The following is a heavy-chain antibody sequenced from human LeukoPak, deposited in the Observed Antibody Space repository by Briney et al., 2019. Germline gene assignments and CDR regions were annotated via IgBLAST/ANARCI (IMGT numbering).Heavy chain of an antibody. J-gene: IGHJ4*02. CDR3: ARRQTGDDTVGY. V-gene: IGHV1-2*02. CDR1: GYTFTGYY. D-gene: IGHD7-27*01. CDR2: INPNSGGT. Sequence: ASVKVSCKASGYTFTGYYMHWVRQAPGQGLEWMGWINPNSGGTNNVQKFQGRVTMTRDTSISTAYMELSRLRFDDTAVYYCARRQTGDDTVGYWGQGTLVTVSS.